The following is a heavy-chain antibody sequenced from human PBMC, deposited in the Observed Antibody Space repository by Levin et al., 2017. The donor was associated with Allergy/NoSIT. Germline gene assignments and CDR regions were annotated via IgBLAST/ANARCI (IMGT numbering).Heavy chain of an antibody. CDR3: AREAMETDAFDF. J-gene: IGHJ3*01. CDR1: GYRFDTHAYG. D-gene: IGHD5-18*01. CDR2: VSAHSDET. Sequence: PGGSLRLSCKASGYRFDTHAYGILWVRQAPGQGLEWMGWVSAHSDETNYAPKFQGRVTVTTDTSTNTAYMELRSLRSDDTAVYFCAREAMETDAFDFWGQGTMVTVSS. V-gene: IGHV1-18*01.